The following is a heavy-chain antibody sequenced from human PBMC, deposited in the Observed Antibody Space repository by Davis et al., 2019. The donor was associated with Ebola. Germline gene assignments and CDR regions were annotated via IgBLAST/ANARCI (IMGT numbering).Heavy chain of an antibody. J-gene: IGHJ4*02. CDR2: ISSSGTTI. Sequence: PGGSLRLSCVASGFTFSSYSMNWVRQAPGKGLEWVSYISSSGTTIHYADSVKGRFTISRDGPKKSLFLQMNSLRAEDTAVYYCARDQAGHVVVVTPINYWGQGTLVTVSS. CDR3: ARDQAGHVVVVTPINY. V-gene: IGHV3-48*01. D-gene: IGHD2-21*02. CDR1: GFTFSSYS.